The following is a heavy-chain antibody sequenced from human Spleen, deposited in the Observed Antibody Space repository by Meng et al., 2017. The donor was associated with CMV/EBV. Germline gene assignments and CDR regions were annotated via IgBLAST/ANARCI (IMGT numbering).Heavy chain of an antibody. V-gene: IGHV3-15*01. CDR1: GFTFTYAW. D-gene: IGHD1-26*01. Sequence: GGSLRLSCAASGFTFTYAWMSWVRQAPGKGLEWVGRIRSRPDGGTTDYTTPVRGRFTISRDDSKNTLYLQMNSLKIEDTAVYYCTTQRSGRYGWGQGTLVTVSS. J-gene: IGHJ4*02. CDR3: TTQRSGRYG. CDR2: IRSRPDGGTT.